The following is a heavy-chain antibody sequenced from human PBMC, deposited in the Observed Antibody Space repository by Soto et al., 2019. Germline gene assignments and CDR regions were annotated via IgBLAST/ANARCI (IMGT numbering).Heavy chain of an antibody. V-gene: IGHV4-39*01. CDR3: ARLSGQLVDSSRYGMDV. D-gene: IGHD6-13*01. Sequence: SETLSLTCTVSGGSISSSSYYWGWIRHPPGKGLEWIGSIYYSGSTYYNPSLKSRVTISVETSKNQFSLKLSSVTAADTAVYYCARLSGQLVDSSRYGMDVSGQGPTVTLSS. CDR2: IYYSGST. J-gene: IGHJ6*02. CDR1: GGSISSSSYY.